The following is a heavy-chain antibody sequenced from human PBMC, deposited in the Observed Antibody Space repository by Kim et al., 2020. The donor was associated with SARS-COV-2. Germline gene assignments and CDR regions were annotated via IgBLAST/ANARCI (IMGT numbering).Heavy chain of an antibody. Sequence: SETLSLTCAVSGGSISNTNWWTWVRQSPGKGLEWIGEIFHSGTTNYNPSLQGRLNLSVDKSKNHFSLRLSSVTAADTAIYYCARLSNGLDVWGQGTTVTV. CDR1: GGSISNTNW. CDR2: IFHSGTT. CDR3: ARLSNGLDV. V-gene: IGHV4-4*02. J-gene: IGHJ6*02.